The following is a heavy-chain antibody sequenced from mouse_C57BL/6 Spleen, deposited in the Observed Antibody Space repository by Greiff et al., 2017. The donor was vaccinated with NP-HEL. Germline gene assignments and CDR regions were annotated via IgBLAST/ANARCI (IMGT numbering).Heavy chain of an antibody. V-gene: IGHV1-81*01. Sequence: QVQLKQSGAELARPGASVKLSCKASGYTFTSYGISWVKQRTGQGLEWIGEIYPRSGNTYYNEKFKGKATLTADKSSSTAYMELRSLTSEDSAVYFCARRKYYGSSYWYFDVWGTGTTVTVSS. CDR1: GYTFTSYG. CDR2: IYPRSGNT. J-gene: IGHJ1*03. CDR3: ARRKYYGSSYWYFDV. D-gene: IGHD1-1*01.